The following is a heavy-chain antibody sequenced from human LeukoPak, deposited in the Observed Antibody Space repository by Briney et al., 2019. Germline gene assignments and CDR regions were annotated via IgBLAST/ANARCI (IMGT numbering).Heavy chain of an antibody. V-gene: IGHV4-30-4*01. CDR3: ARRIVVVRNLDD. J-gene: IGHJ4*02. D-gene: IGHD3-22*01. Sequence: SETLSLTCTVSGASIRSGDYYWSWIRQPPGKGLEWIGYIYDSGSTYYNPSLKSRITISVDTSENRFSLKLSSVTAADTAVYYCARRIVVVRNLDDWGQGTLVTVSS. CDR1: GASIRSGDYY. CDR2: IYDSGST.